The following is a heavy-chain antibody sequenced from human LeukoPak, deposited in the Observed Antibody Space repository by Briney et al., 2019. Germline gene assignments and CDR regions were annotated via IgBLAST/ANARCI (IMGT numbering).Heavy chain of an antibody. V-gene: IGHV1-69*05. Sequence: VASVKVSCKASGGTFSSYVISWVRQAPGQGLEWMGRIIPIFGTANYAQKFQGRVTITTDESTSTAYMELSSLRSEDTAVYYCASAHAHDFWSGYYFDYWGQGTLVTVSS. J-gene: IGHJ4*02. CDR3: ASAHAHDFWSGYYFDY. D-gene: IGHD3-3*01. CDR1: GGTFSSYV. CDR2: IIPIFGTA.